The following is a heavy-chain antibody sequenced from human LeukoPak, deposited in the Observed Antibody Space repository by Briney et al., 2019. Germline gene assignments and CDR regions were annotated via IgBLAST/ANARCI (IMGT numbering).Heavy chain of an antibody. CDR1: GGSFSGYH. Sequence: SETLSLTCAVYGGSFSGYHWSWIRQPPGKGLEWIGEINHSGSTNYNPSLKSRVTISVDTSKNQFSLKLSSVTAADTAVYYCARGGIRYFDWLRTPYYFDYWGQGTLVTVSS. D-gene: IGHD3-9*01. V-gene: IGHV4-34*01. J-gene: IGHJ4*02. CDR3: ARGGIRYFDWLRTPYYFDY. CDR2: INHSGST.